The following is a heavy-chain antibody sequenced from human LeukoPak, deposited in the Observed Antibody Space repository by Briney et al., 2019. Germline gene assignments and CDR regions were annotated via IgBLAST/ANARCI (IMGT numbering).Heavy chain of an antibody. CDR2: IKQDGSKK. CDR3: ARDTYCSGGSCWGLGYYYYYGMDV. Sequence: GGSLRLSCAASGFTFSSYGMHWVRQAPGKGLEWVADIKQDGSKKYFVDSVKGRFTISRDNAKNSLYLQLNTLRAEDTAVYYCARDTYCSGGSCWGLGYYYYYGMDVWGQGTTVTVSS. V-gene: IGHV3-7*01. CDR1: GFTFSSYG. D-gene: IGHD2-15*01. J-gene: IGHJ6*02.